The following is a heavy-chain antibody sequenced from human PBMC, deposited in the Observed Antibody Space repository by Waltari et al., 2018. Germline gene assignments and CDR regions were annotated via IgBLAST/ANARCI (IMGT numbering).Heavy chain of an antibody. CDR1: GYSFTNYA. J-gene: IGHJ5*02. CDR2: ITTNTENP. Sequence: QVQLVQSGSEWTKPGASVKVSCKAYGYSFTNYALNWVRQAPGQGLELMGWITTNTENPTNTQGFTRRFVFSLETSVSTAYLQINDLKAEDTAIYYCAREVVPAAKIVVNWFDPWGQGTQVTVSS. CDR3: AREVVPAAKIVVNWFDP. V-gene: IGHV7-4-1*02. D-gene: IGHD2-2*01.